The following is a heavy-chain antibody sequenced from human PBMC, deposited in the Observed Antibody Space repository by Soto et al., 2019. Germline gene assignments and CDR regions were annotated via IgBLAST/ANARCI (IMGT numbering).Heavy chain of an antibody. CDR3: AQTLGSAVAGPGRFDL. J-gene: IGHJ2*01. V-gene: IGHV1-69*12. Sequence: QVQLVQSGAEVKKPGSSVKVSCKASGGTFSRYAISWVRQAPGQGLEWMGGITPMFGTANYAQKFHGRVTITADESTSTVHMELRRLRSEDTAVYYCAQTLGSAVAGPGRFDLWGRGTLVIVSS. CDR1: GGTFSRYA. CDR2: ITPMFGTA. D-gene: IGHD6-19*01.